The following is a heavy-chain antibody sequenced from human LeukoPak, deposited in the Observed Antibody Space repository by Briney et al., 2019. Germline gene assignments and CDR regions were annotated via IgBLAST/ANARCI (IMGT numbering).Heavy chain of an antibody. D-gene: IGHD3-10*01. CDR2: IIPIFGTA. CDR3: ARDSGGPYGSGSYWVY. CDR1: GGTFSSYA. V-gene: IGHV1-69*13. J-gene: IGHJ4*02. Sequence: GASVKVSCKASGGTFSSYAISWVRQAPGQGLEWMGGIIPIFGTANYAQKFQGRVTITADESTSTAYMELSSLRSEDTAVYYCARDSGGPYGSGSYWVYWGQGTLVTVSS.